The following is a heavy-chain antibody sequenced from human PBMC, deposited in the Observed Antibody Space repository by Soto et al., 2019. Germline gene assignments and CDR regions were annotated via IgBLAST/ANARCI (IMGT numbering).Heavy chain of an antibody. CDR2: ISGSGGST. Sequence: PGGSLRLSCAASGFTFSSYAMSWVRQAPGKRLEWVSAISGSGGSTYYADSVKGRFTISRDNSKSTLYLQMNSLRAEDTAVYYCAKDIGGYDSDSDYWGQGTLVTVSS. D-gene: IGHD5-12*01. V-gene: IGHV3-23*01. J-gene: IGHJ4*02. CDR1: GFTFSSYA. CDR3: AKDIGGYDSDSDY.